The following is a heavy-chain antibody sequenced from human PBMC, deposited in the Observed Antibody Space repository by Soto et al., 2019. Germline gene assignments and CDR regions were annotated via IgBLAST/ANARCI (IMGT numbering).Heavy chain of an antibody. J-gene: IGHJ4*02. CDR1: GYTFASYG. CDR2: ISAYNGNT. Sequence: GASVEVSCKASGYTFASYGISWVRQAPGQGLEWMGWISAYNGNTNYAQKLQGRVTMTTDTSTSTAYMELRSLRSDDTAVHYCARQDQYSSSWYRDDPYWGQGTLVTVSS. CDR3: ARQDQYSSSWYRDDPY. D-gene: IGHD6-13*01. V-gene: IGHV1-18*01.